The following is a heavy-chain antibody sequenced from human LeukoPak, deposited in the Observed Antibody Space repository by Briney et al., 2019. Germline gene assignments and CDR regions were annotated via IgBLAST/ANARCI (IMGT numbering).Heavy chain of an antibody. D-gene: IGHD2-15*01. V-gene: IGHV1-18*01. CDR2: ISAYNGNT. CDR1: GYTFTSYG. J-gene: IGHJ5*02. Sequence: ASVMVSFKASGYTFTSYGISWVRQAPGQRLDWMGWISAYNGNTNYAQKLRGSVTMTTDTTTSTAHMEPRRLRSDDTAVYSCARGGGPSDPWGQGTLVTVSS. CDR3: ARGGGPSDP.